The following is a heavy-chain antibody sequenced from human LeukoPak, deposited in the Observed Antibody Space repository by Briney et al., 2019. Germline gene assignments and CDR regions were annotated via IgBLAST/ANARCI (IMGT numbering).Heavy chain of an antibody. J-gene: IGHJ4*02. D-gene: IGHD5-12*01. CDR1: GFTFSSYS. Sequence: GGSLRLSCAASGFTFSSYSMNWVRQAPWKGLEWGSSITSSSGYIYYADSVKGRFTISRDNAKKSLYLQMNSLRAEATAVYYCAREIVTSTSFDYWGQGTLVAVSS. V-gene: IGHV3-21*01. CDR3: AREIVTSTSFDY. CDR2: ITSSSGYI.